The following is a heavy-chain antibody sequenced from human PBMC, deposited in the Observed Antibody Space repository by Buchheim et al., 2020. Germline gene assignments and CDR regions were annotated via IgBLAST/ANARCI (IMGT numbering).Heavy chain of an antibody. V-gene: IGHV1-8*01. D-gene: IGHD6-19*01. CDR1: GYTFTSDD. CDR2: MNPNSGNT. CDR3: ARGGFGSSGWRYYYYYYGMDV. J-gene: IGHJ6*02. Sequence: QVQLVQSGAEVKKPGASVKVSCKASGYTFTSDDINWVRQATGQGLEWMGWMNPNSGNTGYAQKFQGRVTMTRNTSISTSYMELSSLRSEDTAVYYCARGGFGSSGWRYYYYYYGMDVWGQGTT.